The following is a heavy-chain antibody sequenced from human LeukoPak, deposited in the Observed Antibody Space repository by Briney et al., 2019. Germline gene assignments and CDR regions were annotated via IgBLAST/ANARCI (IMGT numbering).Heavy chain of an antibody. V-gene: IGHV3-7*01. CDR3: ARGSGGVYCGGDCHVDY. CDR1: GFTFSSYA. J-gene: IGHJ4*02. CDR2: IKQDGSEK. D-gene: IGHD2-21*02. Sequence: PGGSLRLSCAASGFTFSSYAMSWVRQAPGKGLEWVANIKQDGSEKYYVDSVKGRFTISRDNAKNSLYLQMNSLRAEDTAVYYCARGSGGVYCGGDCHVDYWGQGTLVSVSS.